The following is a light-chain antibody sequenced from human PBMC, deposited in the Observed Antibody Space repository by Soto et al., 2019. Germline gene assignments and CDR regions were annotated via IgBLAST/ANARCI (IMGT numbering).Light chain of an antibody. J-gene: IGKJ1*01. CDR3: QQYGSSPRT. CDR2: GAS. Sequence: ILSQSPGTLSLTPGESATLSCRASQTVSITYLTWYQQKPGQAPRLLIFGASKRATGIPDRFSGSGSGRDFTLTISRLEPEDFAVYYCQQYGSSPRTFGQRSKVDI. V-gene: IGKV3-20*01. CDR1: QTVSITY.